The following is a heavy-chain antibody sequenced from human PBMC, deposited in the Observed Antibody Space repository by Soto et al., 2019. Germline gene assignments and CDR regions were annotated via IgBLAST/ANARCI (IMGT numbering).Heavy chain of an antibody. V-gene: IGHV1-18*04. CDR1: GYTFTRYG. CDR2: ISAYNGNT. Sequence: QVQLVQSGAEVKKPGASVQVSCKASGYTFTRYGISWVRQAPGQGLEWMGWISAYNGNTNSEQKLQGRDTMTTDTSTSTAYMELRSLRSDDTAVYYCARQRYSSGWYGFYFDYWGQGTLVTVSS. D-gene: IGHD6-19*01. J-gene: IGHJ4*02. CDR3: ARQRYSSGWYGFYFDY.